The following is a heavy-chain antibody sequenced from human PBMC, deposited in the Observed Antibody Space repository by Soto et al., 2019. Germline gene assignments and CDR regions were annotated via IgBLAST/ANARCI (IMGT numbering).Heavy chain of an antibody. Sequence: SETLSLTCSVAGGSISGYYWSWIRLPPGKGLEFVGYVYYTGYTNYNPSLKSRLTISLDMSKNQISLKLTSVTAADTAVYYCAKHVVIVSGGSSYDFWGQGILVTVSS. CDR3: AKHVVIVSGGSSYDF. J-gene: IGHJ4*02. CDR2: VYYTGYT. V-gene: IGHV4-59*08. CDR1: GGSISGYY. D-gene: IGHD1-26*01.